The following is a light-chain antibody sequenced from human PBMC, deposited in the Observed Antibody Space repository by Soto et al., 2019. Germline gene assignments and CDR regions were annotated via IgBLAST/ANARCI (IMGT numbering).Light chain of an antibody. J-gene: IGKJ4*01. CDR2: GAS. Sequence: EIVLTQSPGTLSLSPGERATLSCRASESVSSSFLAWYQQKPGQAPRLLIYGASSRATGIPGRFSCSGSGTGFTLTISSLEPEGFVVYYFHQYDSAPLAFGVGTGVDIK. CDR3: HQYDSAPLA. V-gene: IGKV3-20*01. CDR1: ESVSSSF.